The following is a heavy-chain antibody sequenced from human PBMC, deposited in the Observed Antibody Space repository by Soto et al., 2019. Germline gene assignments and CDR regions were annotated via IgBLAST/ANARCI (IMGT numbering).Heavy chain of an antibody. J-gene: IGHJ6*02. CDR3: AKEIAVAGTYYYGMDV. Sequence: GGSLRLSCAASGFTFSSYSMNWVRQAPGKGLEWVSSISSSSSYIYYADSVKGRFTISRDNSKNTLYLQMNSLRAEDTAVYYCAKEIAVAGTYYYGMDVWGQGTTVTVSS. CDR2: ISSSSSYI. CDR1: GFTFSSYS. V-gene: IGHV3-21*01. D-gene: IGHD6-19*01.